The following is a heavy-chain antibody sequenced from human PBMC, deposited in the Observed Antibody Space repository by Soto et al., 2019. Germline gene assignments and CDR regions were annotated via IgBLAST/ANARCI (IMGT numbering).Heavy chain of an antibody. CDR2: IYYSGST. CDR1: GGSISSSSYY. CDR3: ARVGVVVPAAYFDY. Sequence: QLQLQESGPGLVKPSETLSLTCTVSGGSISSSSYYWGWIRQPPGKGLEWIGSIYYSGSTYYNPSLKSRVTISVDTSKNQCPLKLSSVTAADTAVYYCARVGVVVPAAYFDYWGQGTLVTVSS. D-gene: IGHD2-2*01. V-gene: IGHV4-39*01. J-gene: IGHJ4*02.